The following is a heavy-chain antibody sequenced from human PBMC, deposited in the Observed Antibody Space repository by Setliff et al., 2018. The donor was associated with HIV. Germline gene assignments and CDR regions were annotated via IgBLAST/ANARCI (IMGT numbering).Heavy chain of an antibody. CDR3: ARGVLY. J-gene: IGHJ4*02. CDR1: GGSISSSSYY. V-gene: IGHV4-39*07. D-gene: IGHD6-6*01. Sequence: SETLSLTCTVSGGSISSSSYYWGWIRQPPGKGLERIGNIYYNGSTYSTPSLKSRVTISVDTSKNQFSLRLSSMTAADTAVYYCARGVLYWGQGTLVTVSS. CDR2: IYYNGST.